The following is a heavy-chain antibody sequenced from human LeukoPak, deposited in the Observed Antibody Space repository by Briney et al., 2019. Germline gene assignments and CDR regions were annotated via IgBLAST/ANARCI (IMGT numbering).Heavy chain of an antibody. V-gene: IGHV3-7*01. Sequence: PGGSLRLSCAASGFTFSTYAMNWVRQAPGKGLEWVASIKQDGSERYSVDSVKGRFTISRDNAKNSLYLQMNSLRAEDTAVYYCARAMDVWGKGTTVTVSS. CDR3: ARAMDV. CDR1: GFTFSTYA. CDR2: IKQDGSER. J-gene: IGHJ6*03.